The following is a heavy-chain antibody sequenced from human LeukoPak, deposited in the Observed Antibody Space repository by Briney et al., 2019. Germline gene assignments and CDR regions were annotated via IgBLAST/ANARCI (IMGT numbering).Heavy chain of an antibody. CDR1: GGSISSGGYY. D-gene: IGHD3-16*02. Sequence: SQTLSLTCTVSGGSISSGGYYWSWIRQPPGKGLEWIGEINHSGSTNYNPSLKSRVTISVDTSKNQFPLKLSSVTAADTAVYYCARLFPGRPYYDYVWGSYRYRTPLDYWGQGTLVTVSS. CDR3: ARLFPGRPYYDYVWGSYRYRTPLDY. V-gene: IGHV4-39*06. J-gene: IGHJ4*02. CDR2: INHSGST.